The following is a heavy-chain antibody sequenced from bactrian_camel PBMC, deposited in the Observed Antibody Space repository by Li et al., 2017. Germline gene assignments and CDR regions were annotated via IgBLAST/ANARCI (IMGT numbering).Heavy chain of an antibody. J-gene: IGHJ6*01. V-gene: IGHV3S40*01. CDR3: AARGGQVAYGCSWYGVSVFGI. CDR2: IYTGSGNT. Sequence: DVQLVESGGGSVEAGGSLRLSCAASGYTYNRNCMAWFRQAPGKEREGVARIYTGSGNTYYADSVKGRFTISQDNAKNTAYLQMNSLKPEDTAMYYCAARGGQVAYGCSWYGVSVFGIRGQGTQVTV. D-gene: IGHD6*01. CDR1: GYTYNRNC.